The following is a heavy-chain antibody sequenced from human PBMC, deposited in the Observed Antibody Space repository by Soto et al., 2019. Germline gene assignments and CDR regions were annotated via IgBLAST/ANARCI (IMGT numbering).Heavy chain of an antibody. J-gene: IGHJ3*02. V-gene: IGHV1-18*04. CDR1: GYTFTNYG. CDR3: ARGGWNYGPGPFDI. Sequence: QVQLVQSGAEVKTPGASVNVSCHASGYTFTNYGINWVRQAPGQGLEWMAWISPYNGKTHDAPNVQGRLSMTTATPTTTAYMELGSLRSDDTAVYYCARGGWNYGPGPFDIWGQGTLLTVSS. CDR2: ISPYNGKT. D-gene: IGHD1-7*01.